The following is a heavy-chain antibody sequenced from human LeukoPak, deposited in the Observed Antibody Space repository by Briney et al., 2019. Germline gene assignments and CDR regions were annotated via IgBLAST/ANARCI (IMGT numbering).Heavy chain of an antibody. D-gene: IGHD3-16*01. CDR1: GFTFSNYG. V-gene: IGHV3-30*18. J-gene: IGHJ4*02. Sequence: PGGSLRLLCAASGFTFSNYGMHWVRQAPGKGLEWVATITYDGSSEYYADSVKDRFTVSRDNSKNTLYLQMSSLKTEDTAVYYCAKRGDGGHKSLEYWGQGTLVIVSS. CDR3: AKRGDGGHKSLEY. CDR2: ITYDGSSE.